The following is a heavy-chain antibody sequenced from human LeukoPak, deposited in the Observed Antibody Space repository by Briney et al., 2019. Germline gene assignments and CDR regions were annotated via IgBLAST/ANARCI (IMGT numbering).Heavy chain of an antibody. CDR1: GFTFDDYG. V-gene: IGHV3-20*04. J-gene: IGHJ6*03. CDR3: ARGSSSSDGYYYYMDV. D-gene: IGHD6-6*01. Sequence: PGGSLRLSCAASGFTFDDYGMSWVRHAPGKGLEWVSGINWNGGSTGYADSVKGRFTISRDNAKNSLYLQMNSLRAEDTALYYCARGSSSSDGYYYYMDVWGKGTTVTVSS. CDR2: INWNGGST.